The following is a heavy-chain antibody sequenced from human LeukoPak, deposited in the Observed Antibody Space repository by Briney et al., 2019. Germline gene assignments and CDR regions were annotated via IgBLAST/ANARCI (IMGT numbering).Heavy chain of an antibody. CDR2: IYYSGST. D-gene: IGHD2-15*01. CDR3: ARDLGGLRYCSGGSCYSVFNGMDV. Sequence: SSETLSLTCTVSGGSISSGGYYWSWIRQHPGKGLEWIGYIYYSGSTYYNPSLKSRVTISVDTSKNQFSLKLSSVTAADTAVYYCARDLGGLRYCSGGSCYSVFNGMDVWGQGTTVTVSS. CDR1: GGSISSGGYY. V-gene: IGHV4-30-4*08. J-gene: IGHJ6*02.